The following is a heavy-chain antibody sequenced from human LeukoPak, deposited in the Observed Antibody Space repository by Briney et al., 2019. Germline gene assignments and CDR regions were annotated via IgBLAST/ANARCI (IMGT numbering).Heavy chain of an antibody. CDR1: GGTFSSYA. CDR3: AKGLFPLQTAAGGRYYGMDV. CDR2: IIPILGIA. Sequence: GASVKVSCKASGGTFSSYAISWVRQAPGQGLEWMGRIIPILGIANYAQKFQGGVTITADKSTSTAYMELSSLRSEDTAVYYCAKGLFPLQTAAGGRYYGMDVWGQGTTVTVSS. J-gene: IGHJ6*02. V-gene: IGHV1-69*04. D-gene: IGHD6-13*01.